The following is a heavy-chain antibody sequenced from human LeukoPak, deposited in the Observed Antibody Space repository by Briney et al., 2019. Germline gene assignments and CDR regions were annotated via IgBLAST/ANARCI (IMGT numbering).Heavy chain of an antibody. J-gene: IGHJ4*02. CDR2: IYSGGST. Sequence: GGSLRLSCAASGFTVSSNYMSWVRQAPGKGLEWVSVIYSGGSTYYADSVKGRFTISRDNSKNTLYLQMNSLRAEDTAVYYCARDLDQSGFLSYWGQGTLVTVSS. CDR1: GFTVSSNY. D-gene: IGHD3-3*01. V-gene: IGHV3-53*01. CDR3: ARDLDQSGFLSY.